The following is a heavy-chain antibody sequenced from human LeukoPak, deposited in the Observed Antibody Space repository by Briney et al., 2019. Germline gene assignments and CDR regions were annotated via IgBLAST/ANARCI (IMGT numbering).Heavy chain of an antibody. CDR3: ARDHCSSTSCSPGYYGMDV. CDR1: GYTFTSHY. CDR2: INPSGGST. D-gene: IGHD2-2*01. V-gene: IGHV1-46*01. J-gene: IGHJ6*02. Sequence: ASVKVSCKASGYTFTSHYMHWVRQAPGQGLEWMGIINPSGGSTSYAQKFQGRVTMTRDTSTSTVYMELSSLRSEDTAVYYCARDHCSSTSCSPGYYGMDVWGQGTTVTVSS.